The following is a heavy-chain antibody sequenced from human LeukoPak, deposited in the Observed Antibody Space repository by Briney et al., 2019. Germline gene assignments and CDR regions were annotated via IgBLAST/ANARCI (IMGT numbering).Heavy chain of an antibody. CDR2: VDPEDGET. Sequence: GASVKVSCKASGGTFSSYAISWVRQAPGKGLEWMGLVDPEDGETIYAEKFQGRVTITADTSTDTAYMELSSLRSEDTAVYYCATDLSHSSGYHNNWFDPWGQGTLVTVSS. V-gene: IGHV1-69-2*01. J-gene: IGHJ5*02. CDR3: ATDLSHSSGYHNNWFDP. CDR1: GGTFSSYA. D-gene: IGHD3-22*01.